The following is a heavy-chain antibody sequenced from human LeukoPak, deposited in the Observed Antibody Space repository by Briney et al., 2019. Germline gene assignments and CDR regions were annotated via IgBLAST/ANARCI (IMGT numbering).Heavy chain of an antibody. V-gene: IGHV3-23*01. CDR2: ISGSGGTT. CDR1: GFTFSSYA. CDR3: AKGSPNYSNRFDY. Sequence: SGGSLRLSCAASGFTFSSYAMSWVRQAPGKGLEWVSGISGSGGTTYYADSVKGRFTISRDNSKNTLYLQMNSLRAEDTAVYHCAKGSPNYSNRFDYWGQGTLVTVSS. D-gene: IGHD4-11*01. J-gene: IGHJ4*02.